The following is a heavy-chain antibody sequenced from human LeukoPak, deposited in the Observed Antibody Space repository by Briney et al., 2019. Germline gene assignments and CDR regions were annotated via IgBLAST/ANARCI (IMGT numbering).Heavy chain of an antibody. CDR3: ARTLYDFWSGFGY. CDR2: INPSGGTT. CDR1: GYTFTSYY. D-gene: IGHD3-3*01. J-gene: IGHJ4*02. V-gene: IGHV1-46*01. Sequence: ASVKVSCKASGYTFTSYYMHWVRQAPGQGLEWMGIINPSGGTTSYAQKFQGRVTMTRDTSTGTVYMELSSLRSEDTALYYCARTLYDFWSGFGYWGQGTLVTVSS.